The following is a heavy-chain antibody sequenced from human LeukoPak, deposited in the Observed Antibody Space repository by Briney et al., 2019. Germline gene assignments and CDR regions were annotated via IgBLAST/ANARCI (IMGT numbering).Heavy chain of an antibody. J-gene: IGHJ4*02. D-gene: IGHD5-18*01. V-gene: IGHV3-11*03. CDR2: ISSSSSYI. CDR3: ANLDSYGYAGARFFVY. Sequence: LSLTCAVYGGSFSGYYWSWIRQPPGKGLEWVSSISSSSSYIYYADSVKGRFTISRDNSKNTLYLQMNSLRAEDTAVYYCANLDSYGYAGARFFVYWGQGTLVTVSS. CDR1: GGSFSGYY.